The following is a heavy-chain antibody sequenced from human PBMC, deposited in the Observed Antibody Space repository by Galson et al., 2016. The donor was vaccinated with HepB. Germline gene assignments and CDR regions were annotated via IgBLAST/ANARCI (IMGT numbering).Heavy chain of an antibody. CDR3: ARIRSDYLWGSYRYTFDF. D-gene: IGHD3-16*02. J-gene: IGHJ4*02. V-gene: IGHV2-26*01. Sequence: PALVKPTQTLTLTCTVSGFSLSNGRMGVIWIRQPPGKALEWLANILPSDEKSYSTSLKSRLSISKDTSKSQVVLTMTNMDPVDTATYYCARIRSDYLWGSYRYTFDFWGQGTLVTVST. CDR1: GFSLSNGRMG. CDR2: ILPSDEK.